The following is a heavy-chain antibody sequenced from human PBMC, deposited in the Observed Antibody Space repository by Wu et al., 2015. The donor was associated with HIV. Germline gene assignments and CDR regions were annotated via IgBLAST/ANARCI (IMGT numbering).Heavy chain of an antibody. D-gene: IGHD1-7*01. V-gene: IGHV1-69*12. J-gene: IGHJ4*02. Sequence: QVQLVQSGAELKKPGSSVKVSCKASGGTFSIYGVSWVRQVPGQGFEWMGGTVRVLETMKYAQNFQDRVTITVDESTNTAYMELNSLKSDDTAVYYCATTITGTTSYYFDYWGQGTLVTVS. CDR3: ATTITGTTSYYFDY. CDR1: GGTFSIYG. CDR2: TVRVLETM.